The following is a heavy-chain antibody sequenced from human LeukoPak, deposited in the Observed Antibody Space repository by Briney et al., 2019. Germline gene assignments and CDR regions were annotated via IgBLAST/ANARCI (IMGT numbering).Heavy chain of an antibody. J-gene: IGHJ4*02. D-gene: IGHD3-22*01. CDR3: ARGYYDSSGYYYLFDY. CDR1: GFTFSSYA. CDR2: ISGSGGST. V-gene: IGHV3-23*01. Sequence: RGSLRLSCAASGFTFSSYAMSWVRQAPGKGLEWVSAISGSGGSTYYADSVKGRFTISRDNSKNTLYLQMNSLRAEDTAVYYCARGYYDSSGYYYLFDYWGQGTLVTVSS.